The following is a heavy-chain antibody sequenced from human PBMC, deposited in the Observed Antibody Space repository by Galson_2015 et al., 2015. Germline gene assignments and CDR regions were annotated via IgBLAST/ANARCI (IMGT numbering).Heavy chain of an antibody. Sequence: SVKVSCKASGYTFTGYYMHWVRQAPGQGLEWMGWINPNSGGTNYAQKFQGWVTMTRDTSISTAYMELSRLRFDDTAVYYCARDAYYYDSSGYYPPTLSYWGQGTLVTVSS. V-gene: IGHV1-2*04. CDR2: INPNSGGT. CDR3: ARDAYYYDSSGYYPPTLSY. D-gene: IGHD3-22*01. CDR1: GYTFTGYY. J-gene: IGHJ4*02.